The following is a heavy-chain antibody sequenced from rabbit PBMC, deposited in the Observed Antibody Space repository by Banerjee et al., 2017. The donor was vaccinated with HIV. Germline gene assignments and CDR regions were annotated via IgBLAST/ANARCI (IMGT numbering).Heavy chain of an antibody. D-gene: IGHD6-1*01. CDR3: ARGDTYGDADYVYVHFNL. Sequence: QSLEESGGGLVQPEGSLTLTCKASGFDLSSSYYMYWVRQAPGKGLEWIACIYAGSSGSTYYASWAKGRFTVSKTSSTTVTLQMTSLTAADTATYFCARGDTYGDADYVYVHFNLWGPGTLVTVS. CDR2: IYAGSSGST. V-gene: IGHV1S40*01. J-gene: IGHJ4*01. CDR1: GFDLSSSYY.